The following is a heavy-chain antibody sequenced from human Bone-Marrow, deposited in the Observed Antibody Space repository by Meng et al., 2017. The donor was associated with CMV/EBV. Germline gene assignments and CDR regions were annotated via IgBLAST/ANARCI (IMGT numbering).Heavy chain of an antibody. CDR1: GFNVRDNY. CDR3: ARGPPDFGDYAIDY. Sequence: AASGFNVRDNYMSWVRQAPGKGLEWLLVLYGGGSKYYADSVEGRFTISRDNSKNTVYLHMNNLRADDTAVYFCARGPPDFGDYAIDYWGQGILVTVSS. V-gene: IGHV3-53*01. J-gene: IGHJ4*02. CDR2: LYGGGSK. D-gene: IGHD4-17*01.